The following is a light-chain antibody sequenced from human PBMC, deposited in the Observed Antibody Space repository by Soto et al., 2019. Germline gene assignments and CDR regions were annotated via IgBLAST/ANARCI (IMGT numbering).Light chain of an antibody. CDR3: QSYDSSLSGYV. V-gene: IGLV1-40*01. CDR2: GDS. Sequence: QSVLTQPPSVSGAPGQRVTISCTGSSSNIGAGYDVHWYQHLPGTAPKHLIYGDSNRPSGVPDRISGSKSGTSASLAITGLLAEDEADYYCQSYDSSLSGYVFGTGTKLTVL. J-gene: IGLJ1*01. CDR1: SSNIGAGYD.